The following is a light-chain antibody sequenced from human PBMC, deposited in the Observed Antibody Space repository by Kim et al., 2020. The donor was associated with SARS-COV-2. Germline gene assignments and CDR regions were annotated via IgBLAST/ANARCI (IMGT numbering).Light chain of an antibody. CDR1: QNVSIW. CDR3: QQYHTHST. J-gene: IGKJ1*01. CDR2: ETS. V-gene: IGKV1-5*03. Sequence: PASGGDTVSIAGRASQNVSIWLGWYQQKPGQVPKLLFHETSGVQRGVPSRCSGGGSGTDFTLTIRSLQPDDFATYYCQQYHTHSTFGQGTKVDIK.